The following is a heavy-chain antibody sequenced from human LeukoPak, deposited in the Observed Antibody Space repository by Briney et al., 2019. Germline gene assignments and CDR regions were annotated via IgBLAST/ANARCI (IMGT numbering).Heavy chain of an antibody. J-gene: IGHJ4*02. Sequence: GRSLRLSCAASGFTFSSYGMHWVRQAPGKGLEWVAVIWYDGSNKYYADSVKGRFTISRDNSKSTLYLQMNSLRAEDTAVYYCARDQGPDHYDSGYNDYWGQGTLVTVSS. D-gene: IGHD3-22*01. V-gene: IGHV3-33*01. CDR3: ARDQGPDHYDSGYNDY. CDR2: IWYDGSNK. CDR1: GFTFSSYG.